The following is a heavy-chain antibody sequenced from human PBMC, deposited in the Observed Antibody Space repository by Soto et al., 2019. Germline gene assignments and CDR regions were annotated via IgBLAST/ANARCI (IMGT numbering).Heavy chain of an antibody. V-gene: IGHV3-30*18. D-gene: IGHD3-3*01. J-gene: IGHJ4*02. CDR2: ISYEGTNK. CDR1: GFTFSSYA. CDR3: VKAPYYDFWTSYFYFDS. Sequence: QVQLVESGGGVVQPGRSLRLSCAASGFTFSSYAMHWVRQAPGKGLEWVAVISYEGTNKYYAGSVKGRFTISRDNSKNTLYLQMDSLRAEDTAVYYCVKAPYYDFWTSYFYFDSWGQGTLVTVSS.